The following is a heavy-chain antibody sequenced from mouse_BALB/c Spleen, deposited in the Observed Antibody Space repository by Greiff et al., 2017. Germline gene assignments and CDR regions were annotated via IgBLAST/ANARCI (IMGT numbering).Heavy chain of an antibody. V-gene: IGHV2-9*02. CDR1: GFSLTSYG. D-gene: IGHD1-1*01. J-gene: IGHJ4*01. CDR3: AREPSGSTYYYAMDY. CDR2: IWAGGST. Sequence: QVQLKQSGPGLVAPSQSLSITCTVSGFSLTSYGVHWVRQPPGKGLEWLGVIWAGGSTNYNSALMSRLSISKDNSKSQVFLKMNSLQTDDTAMYYCAREPSGSTYYYAMDYWGQGTSVTVSS.